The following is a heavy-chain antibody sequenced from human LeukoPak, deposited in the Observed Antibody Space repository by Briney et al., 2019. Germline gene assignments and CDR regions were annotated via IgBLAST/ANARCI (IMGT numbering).Heavy chain of an antibody. V-gene: IGHV3-33*01. J-gene: IGHJ4*02. CDR3: ARDRAGGHDVFDY. Sequence: GGSLRLSCAASGFTFSSYGMHWVRQAPGKGLEWVAVIRYDGSNKYYADSVKGRFTISRDNSKNTLYLQMNSLRVEDTAVYYCARDRAGGHDVFDYWGQGTLVTVSS. CDR1: GFTFSSYG. D-gene: IGHD5-12*01. CDR2: IRYDGSNK.